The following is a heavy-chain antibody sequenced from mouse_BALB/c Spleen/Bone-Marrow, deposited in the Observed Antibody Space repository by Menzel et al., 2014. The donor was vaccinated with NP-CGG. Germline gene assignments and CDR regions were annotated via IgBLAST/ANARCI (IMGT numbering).Heavy chain of an antibody. CDR2: ILPGSGST. CDR1: GYTFSRYR. V-gene: IGHV1-9*01. Sequence: QVQLQQPGAELMKPGASVKISCKATGYTFSRYRIEWVKQRPGHGLEWIGEILPGSGSTNYNEKFKGKATFTADTSSNTAYMQLSSLTSEDSAVYYCARWGYGSSYVGYFDVWGAGTTVTVSS. J-gene: IGHJ1*01. D-gene: IGHD1-1*01. CDR3: ARWGYGSSYVGYFDV.